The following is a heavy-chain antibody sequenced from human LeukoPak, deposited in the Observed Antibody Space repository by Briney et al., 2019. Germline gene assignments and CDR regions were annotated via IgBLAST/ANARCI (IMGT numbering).Heavy chain of an antibody. V-gene: IGHV3-33*01. D-gene: IGHD3-22*01. CDR3: ARGYYDSSGYNWFDP. CDR2: IWYDGSNK. CDR1: GFTFSSYG. Sequence: GGSLRLSCAASGFTFSSYGMHCVRQAPGKGLEWVAVIWYDGSNKYYADSVKGRFTISRDNSKNTLYLQMNSLRAEDTAVYYCARGYYDSSGYNWFDPWGQGTLVTVSS. J-gene: IGHJ5*02.